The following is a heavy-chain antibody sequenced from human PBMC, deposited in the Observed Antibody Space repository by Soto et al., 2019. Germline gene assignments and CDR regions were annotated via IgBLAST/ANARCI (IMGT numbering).Heavy chain of an antibody. V-gene: IGHV4-59*01. CDR1: GGSISSYY. J-gene: IGHJ5*02. D-gene: IGHD2-15*01. CDR2: IYYSGST. Sequence: LSLTCTVSGGSISSYYWSWIRQPPGKGLEWIGYIYYSGSTNYNPSLKSRVTISVDTSKNQFSLKLSSVTAADTAVYYCARGETVVVVAATLGWFDPWGQGTLVTVSS. CDR3: ARGETVVVVAATLGWFDP.